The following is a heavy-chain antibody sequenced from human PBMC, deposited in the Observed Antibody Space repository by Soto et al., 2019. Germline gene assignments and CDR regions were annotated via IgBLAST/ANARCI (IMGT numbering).Heavy chain of an antibody. CDR1: GGSISSYY. D-gene: IGHD3-22*01. Sequence: SETLSLTCTVSGGSISSYYWSWIRQPPGKGLEWIGYIYYSGSTNYNPSLKSRVTISVDTSKNQFSLKLSSVTAADTAVYYCATYSGGYFAYWGQGTLVTVSS. V-gene: IGHV4-59*01. CDR2: IYYSGST. CDR3: ATYSGGYFAY. J-gene: IGHJ4*02.